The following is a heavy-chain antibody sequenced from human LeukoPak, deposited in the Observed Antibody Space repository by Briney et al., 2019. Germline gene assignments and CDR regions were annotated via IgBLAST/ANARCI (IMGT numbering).Heavy chain of an antibody. CDR3: ARESGGFGEYPRYGMDV. V-gene: IGHV3-13*01. D-gene: IGHD3-10*01. CDR2: IGTAGDT. Sequence: PGGSLRLSCAASGFTFSSYDMHWVRQATGKGLEWVSAIGTAGDTYYPGSVKGRFTISRENAKNSLYLQMNSLRAGDTAVYYCARESGGFGEYPRYGMDVWGQGTTVTVSS. J-gene: IGHJ6*02. CDR1: GFTFSSYD.